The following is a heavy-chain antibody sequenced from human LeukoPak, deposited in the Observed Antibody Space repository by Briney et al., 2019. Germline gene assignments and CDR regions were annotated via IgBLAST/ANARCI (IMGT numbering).Heavy chain of an antibody. CDR3: ARDISALDF. V-gene: IGHV3-7*01. CDR2: IKQDGSQK. Sequence: GGSLRLSCAPSGSTFSTYWMSWVRQAPGKGLEWVANIKQDGSQKYYVDSVRGRFTISRDNAKNSLYLQINSLRAEDTAVYYCARDISALDFWGQGTMVTVSS. CDR1: GSTFSTYW. J-gene: IGHJ3*01. D-gene: IGHD2/OR15-2a*01.